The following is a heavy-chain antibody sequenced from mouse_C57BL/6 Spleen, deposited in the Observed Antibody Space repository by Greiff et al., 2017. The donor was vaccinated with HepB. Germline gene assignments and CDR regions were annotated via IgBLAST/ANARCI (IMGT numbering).Heavy chain of an antibody. CDR3: AREGLYYYNDY. J-gene: IGHJ2*01. D-gene: IGHD2-1*01. CDR2: INPNSGST. V-gene: IGHV1-64*01. Sequence: QVQLQQPGAELVKPGASVKLSCKASGYTFTSYWMHWVKQRPGQGLEWIGMINPNSGSTNYNEKFKSKATLTVDKSSSTAYMQLSSLTSEDSAVYYCAREGLYYYNDYWGQGTTLTVSS. CDR1: GYTFTSYW.